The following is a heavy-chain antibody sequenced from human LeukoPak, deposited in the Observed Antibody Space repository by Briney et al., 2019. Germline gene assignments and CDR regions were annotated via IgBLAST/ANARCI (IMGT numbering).Heavy chain of an antibody. D-gene: IGHD3-10*01. V-gene: IGHV3-30*18. CDR1: GFTFSSYG. CDR2: ISYDGSNK. J-gene: IGHJ4*02. Sequence: GGSLRLSCAASGFTFSSYGMHWVRQAPGKGLEWVAVISYDGSNKYYADSVKGRFTISRDNSKNTLYLQMNSLRAEDTAVYYCAKDRAYYYGSGIRGGDYWGQGTLVTVSS. CDR3: AKDRAYYYGSGIRGGDY.